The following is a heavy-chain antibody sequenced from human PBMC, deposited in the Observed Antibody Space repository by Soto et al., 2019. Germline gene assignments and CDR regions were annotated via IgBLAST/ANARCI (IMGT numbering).Heavy chain of an antibody. CDR1: GFTFGKYW. J-gene: IGHJ4*02. CDR3: TRGGLEPFDF. D-gene: IGHD1-1*01. V-gene: IGHV3-74*01. Sequence: EVQLVESGGGLLQPGGSLRLSCAASGFTFGKYWMHWVRQAPGKGLVWVSRINDYATTMNYADSVKGRFAISSDNAKNTLYLQMNSLKVEDTAVYYCTRGGLEPFDFGGLGAVATVSS. CDR2: INDYATTM.